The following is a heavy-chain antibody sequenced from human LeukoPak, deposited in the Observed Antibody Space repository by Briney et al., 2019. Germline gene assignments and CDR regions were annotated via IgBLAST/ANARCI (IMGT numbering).Heavy chain of an antibody. CDR2: INWNGGST. CDR3: ARDHLYYDSSGYHNDAFDI. J-gene: IGHJ3*02. D-gene: IGHD3-22*01. Sequence: PGGSLRLSCAASGFTFDDYGMSWVRQAPGKGLEWVSGINWNGGSTGYADSVKGRFTISRDNAKNSLYLQMNSLRAEDTALYYCARDHLYYDSSGYHNDAFDIWGQGTVVTVSS. V-gene: IGHV3-20*04. CDR1: GFTFDDYG.